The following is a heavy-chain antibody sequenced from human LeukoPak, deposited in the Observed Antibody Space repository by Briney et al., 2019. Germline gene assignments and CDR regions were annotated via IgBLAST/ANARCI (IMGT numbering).Heavy chain of an antibody. J-gene: IGHJ4*02. CDR1: GFPFSSYG. CDR3: ARDLSAAFDF. CDR2: LVYDARS. D-gene: IGHD6-19*01. V-gene: IGHV3-33*01. Sequence: GGSLRLSCAASGFPFSSYGMHWVRRAPGKGLEWVARLVYDARSDYANSVKGRFSISRDDSKNTLFLDMSNLRVEDTALYYCARDLSAAFDFWGQGVLVTVSS.